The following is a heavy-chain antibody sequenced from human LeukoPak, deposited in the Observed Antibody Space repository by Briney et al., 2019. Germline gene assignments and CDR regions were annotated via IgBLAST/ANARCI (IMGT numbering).Heavy chain of an antibody. V-gene: IGHV3-7*01. CDR2: IKQDGSEK. CDR1: GFTFSSYW. J-gene: IGHJ4*02. CDR3: ARVAKYYYGSETYYFFDY. D-gene: IGHD3-10*01. Sequence: GGSLRLSCVASGFTFSSYWMSWVRQAPGKGLEWVANIKQDGSEKYYMDSVEGRFTISRDTAKNSLYLQMNGLRVEDTAVYYCARVAKYYYGSETYYFFDYWGQGTLVAVSS.